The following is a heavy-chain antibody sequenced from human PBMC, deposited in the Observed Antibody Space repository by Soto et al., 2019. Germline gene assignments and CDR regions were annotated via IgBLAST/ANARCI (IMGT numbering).Heavy chain of an antibody. D-gene: IGHD3-22*01. V-gene: IGHV1-18*01. J-gene: IGHJ4*02. CDR2: INPSDGNR. CDR1: RYTFTSYA. CDR3: ARDRLRGYDSSGFYS. Sequence: ASVKVSCKASRYTFTSYAMHWVRQAPGQGLEWMGWINPSDGNRNLAQKFEDRVTMTTATSTNTVFLELRSLKSDDTAIYYCARDRLRGYDSSGFYSWGQGTMVTVSS.